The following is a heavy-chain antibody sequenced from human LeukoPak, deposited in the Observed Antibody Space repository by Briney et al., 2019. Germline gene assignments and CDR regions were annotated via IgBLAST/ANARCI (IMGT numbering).Heavy chain of an antibody. CDR3: AKVRVVFNWNYAYYFDS. D-gene: IGHD1-7*01. V-gene: IGHV3-21*01. CDR2: ISSSSSYI. J-gene: IGHJ4*02. CDR1: GFTFSSYS. Sequence: GGSLRLSCAASGFTFSSYSMNWVRQAPGKGLEWVSSISSSSSYIYYADSVKGRFTISRDNAKNSLYLQMNSLRAEDTAVYYCAKVRVVFNWNYAYYFDSWGQGTLVTVSS.